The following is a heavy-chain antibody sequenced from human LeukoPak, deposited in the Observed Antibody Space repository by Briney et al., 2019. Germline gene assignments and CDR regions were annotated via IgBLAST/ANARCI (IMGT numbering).Heavy chain of an antibody. CDR2: INSGGST. D-gene: IGHD3-10*01. J-gene: IGHJ4*02. Sequence: GGSLRLSCAASGFTFSTYAMTWVRQAPGKGLEWVSTINSGGSTYYADSVKGRFTISRDNSKNTLYLQMNSLRAEDTAVYYCASSETMVRGAIGDYWGQGTLVTVSS. CDR1: GFTFSTYA. CDR3: ASSETMVRGAIGDY. V-gene: IGHV3-23*01.